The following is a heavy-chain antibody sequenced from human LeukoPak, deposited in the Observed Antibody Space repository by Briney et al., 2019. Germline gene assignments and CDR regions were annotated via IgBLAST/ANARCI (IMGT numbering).Heavy chain of an antibody. Sequence: ASVKVSCKASGGTFSSYAISWVRQAPGQGLEWMGWINPNSGGTNYAQKFQGRVTMTRDTSISTAYMELSRLRSDDTAVYYCARDMDYYDSSGYYSPPYFDYWGQGTLVTVSS. CDR1: GGTFSSYA. J-gene: IGHJ4*02. D-gene: IGHD3-22*01. CDR3: ARDMDYYDSSGYYSPPYFDY. CDR2: INPNSGGT. V-gene: IGHV1-2*02.